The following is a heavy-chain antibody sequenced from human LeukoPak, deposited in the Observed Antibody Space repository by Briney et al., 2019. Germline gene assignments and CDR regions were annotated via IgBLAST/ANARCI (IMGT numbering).Heavy chain of an antibody. CDR3: ARVNAVSSAGAFDI. CDR1: GGSFSGYY. V-gene: IGHV4-34*01. J-gene: IGHJ3*02. CDR2: INHSGST. D-gene: IGHD2-2*01. Sequence: SETLSLTCAVYGGSFSGYYWSWIRQPPGKGLEWIGEINHSGSTNYNPSLKSRVTISVDTSKNQFSLKLSSVTAADTAVYYCARVNAVSSAGAFDIWGQGTMVTVSS.